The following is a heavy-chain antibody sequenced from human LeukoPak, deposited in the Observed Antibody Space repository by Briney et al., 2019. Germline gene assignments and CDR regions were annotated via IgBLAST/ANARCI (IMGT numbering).Heavy chain of an antibody. Sequence: GGALRLSCAASGFTLYDYAMNWVRQVAGRGLEWVSGTNWNGRITEYADSVKDRFTISRQNTKNSLYLYMNNLGGEDTTLYFCARGLVQLWLRDTYYYMDVWGKGTTVTVSS. CDR2: TNWNGRIT. CDR1: GFTLYDYA. V-gene: IGHV3-20*04. D-gene: IGHD5-18*01. J-gene: IGHJ6*03. CDR3: ARGLVQLWLRDTYYYMDV.